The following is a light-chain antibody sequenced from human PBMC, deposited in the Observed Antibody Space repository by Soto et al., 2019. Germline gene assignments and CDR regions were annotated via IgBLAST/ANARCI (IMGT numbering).Light chain of an antibody. CDR1: QSVSTY. CDR3: QQRDSLWA. J-gene: IGKJ1*01. Sequence: ESVLTQSPVTLSLSPGERATLSCRASQSVSTYLAWYQQKPGQAPRLLIYDASNRATGIPARFSGSGSGTGFTLTISSLEPEDFAVYYCQQRDSLWAFGQGTKVEVK. V-gene: IGKV3-11*01. CDR2: DAS.